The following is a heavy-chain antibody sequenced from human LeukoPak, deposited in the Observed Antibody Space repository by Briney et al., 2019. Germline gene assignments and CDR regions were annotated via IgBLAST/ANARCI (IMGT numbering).Heavy chain of an antibody. CDR1: GFTFSSYS. D-gene: IGHD6-19*01. J-gene: IGHJ4*02. Sequence: GGTLRLSCAASGFTFSSYSMNWVRQAPGKGLEWVSSISSSSSYIYYADSVKGRFTISRDNAKNSLYLQMISLRAEDTAVYYCARVSGIAVAGTVDYWGQGNLVTVSS. V-gene: IGHV3-21*01. CDR3: ARVSGIAVAGTVDY. CDR2: ISSSSSYI.